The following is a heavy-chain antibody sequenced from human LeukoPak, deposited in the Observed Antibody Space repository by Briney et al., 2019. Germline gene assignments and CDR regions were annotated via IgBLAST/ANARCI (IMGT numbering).Heavy chain of an antibody. CDR3: AREGHDYYDSSGYYGRNLFDP. CDR1: GGSISSGSYY. Sequence: SQTLSLTCTVSGGSISSGSYYWSWIRQPAGKGLEWIGRIYTSGSTNYNPSLKSRVTISVDTSKNQFSLKLSSVTAADTAVYYCAREGHDYYDSSGYYGRNLFDPWGQGTLVTVSS. V-gene: IGHV4-61*02. CDR2: IYTSGST. J-gene: IGHJ5*02. D-gene: IGHD3-22*01.